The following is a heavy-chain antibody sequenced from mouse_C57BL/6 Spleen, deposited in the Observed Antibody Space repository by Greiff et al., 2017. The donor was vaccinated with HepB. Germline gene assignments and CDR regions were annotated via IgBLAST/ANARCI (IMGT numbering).Heavy chain of an antibody. D-gene: IGHD2-3*01. CDR2: ISDGGSYT. CDR1: GFTFSSYA. Sequence: EVQGVESGGGLVKPGGSLKLSCAASGFTFSSYAMSWVRQTPEKRLEWVATISDGGSYTYYPDNVKGRFTISRDNAKNNLYLQMSHLKSEDTAMYYCARLYDGSSLFAYWGQGTLVTVSA. J-gene: IGHJ3*01. CDR3: ARLYDGSSLFAY. V-gene: IGHV5-4*01.